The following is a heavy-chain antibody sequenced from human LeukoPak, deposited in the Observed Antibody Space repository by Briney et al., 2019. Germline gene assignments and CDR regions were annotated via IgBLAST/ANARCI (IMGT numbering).Heavy chain of an antibody. V-gene: IGHV3-7*03. D-gene: IGHD6-19*01. J-gene: IGHJ4*02. CDR3: ARDSGWSADF. CDR1: GFTFSRHW. CDR2: IKQDGSAK. Sequence: GGSLRLSCAASGFTFSRHWMYWVRQAPGKGLEWVANIKQDGSAKPYVDSVKGRFTISRDNAKNSLFLQMNSLRAEDTAVYYCARDSGWSADFWGQGTLVTVSS.